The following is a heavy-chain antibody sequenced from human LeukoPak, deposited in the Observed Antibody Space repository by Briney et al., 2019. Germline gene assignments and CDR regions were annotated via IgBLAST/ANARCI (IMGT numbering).Heavy chain of an antibody. CDR1: GFSFSDYG. D-gene: IGHD2-15*01. Sequence: PGGSLRLSCVASGFSFSDYGMHWVRQAPGKGLEWMAVISYDGITKKYADSVQGRFTISRDNSKNTVRLEMNSLRVEDTAVYYCVFCSGGNCYYAVRGWTYWGQGTLVTFSS. V-gene: IGHV3-30*03. J-gene: IGHJ4*02. CDR2: ISYDGITK. CDR3: VFCSGGNCYYAVRGWTY.